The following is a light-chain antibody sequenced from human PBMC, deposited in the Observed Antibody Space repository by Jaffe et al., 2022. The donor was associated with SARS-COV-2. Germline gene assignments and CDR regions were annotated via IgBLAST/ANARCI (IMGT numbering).Light chain of an antibody. CDR2: AAS. CDR1: PGISTY. V-gene: IGKV1-9*01. J-gene: IGKJ2*01. CDR3: QQLNTYPLYT. Sequence: DIQLTQSPSFLSASVGDRVTITCRASPGISTYLAWYQQKPGKAPKLLIYAASTLQSGVPSRFSGSGSGTEFTLTIGSLQPEDFATYYCQQLNTYPLYTFGQGTKLEIK.